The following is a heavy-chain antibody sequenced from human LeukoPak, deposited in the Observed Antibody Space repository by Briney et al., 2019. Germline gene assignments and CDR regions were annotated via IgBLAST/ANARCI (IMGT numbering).Heavy chain of an antibody. CDR3: ARGSSSRYFDY. CDR2: VYYSGTT. D-gene: IGHD6-13*01. CDR1: GDSISLSFYY. Sequence: PSETLSLTCSVSGDSISLSFYYWGWIRQPPGKALEWIGSVYYSGTTSYNPSLKSRVTISVDMSKNHFSLRLRSVTAADTAVYYCARGSSSRYFDYWGQGTLVTVSS. V-gene: IGHV4-39*02. J-gene: IGHJ4*02.